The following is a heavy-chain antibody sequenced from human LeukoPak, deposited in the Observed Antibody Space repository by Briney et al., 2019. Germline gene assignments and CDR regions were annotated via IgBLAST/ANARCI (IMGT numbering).Heavy chain of an antibody. J-gene: IGHJ4*02. Sequence: SVKVSCKASGGTFSSYAISWVRQAPGQGLEWMGGIIPIFGTANYAQKFQGRVTITADESTSTAYMELSSLRSEDTAVYYCARSVVIAAAGTGGHFDYWGQGTLVTVSS. CDR2: IIPIFGTA. CDR1: GGTFSSYA. CDR3: ARSVVIAAAGTGGHFDY. D-gene: IGHD6-13*01. V-gene: IGHV1-69*01.